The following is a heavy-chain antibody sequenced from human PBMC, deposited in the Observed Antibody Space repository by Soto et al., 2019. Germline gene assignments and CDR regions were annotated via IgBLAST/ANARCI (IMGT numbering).Heavy chain of an antibody. J-gene: IGHJ4*02. V-gene: IGHV1-18*04. Sequence: GASVKVSCKASGYTFTSYGISWVRQAPGQGLEWMGWISAYNGNTNYAQKLQGRVTMTTDTSTSTAYMELRSLRSDDTAVYYCARDWDYYDSSGYSYWGQGTLVTVSS. D-gene: IGHD3-22*01. CDR2: ISAYNGNT. CDR3: ARDWDYYDSSGYSY. CDR1: GYTFTSYG.